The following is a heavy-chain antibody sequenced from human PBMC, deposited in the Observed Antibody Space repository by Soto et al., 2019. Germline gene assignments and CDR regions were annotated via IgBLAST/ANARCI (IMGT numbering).Heavy chain of an antibody. D-gene: IGHD2-2*01. V-gene: IGHV3-23*01. J-gene: IGHJ4*02. CDR1: GFTLSSYA. CDR3: VKDEAGIVVVPAAIYYFAY. Sequence: GGSLRLSCAASGFTLSSYAMSWVRQAPGKGLEWVSAISGSGGSRYYADSVKGRFSISRDNSKNTLYLQMNSLRAEDTAVYYCVKDEAGIVVVPAAIYYFAYWGQGTLVTVSS. CDR2: ISGSGGSR.